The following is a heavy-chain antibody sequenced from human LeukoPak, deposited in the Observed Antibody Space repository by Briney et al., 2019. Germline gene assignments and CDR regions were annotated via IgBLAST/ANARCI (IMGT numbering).Heavy chain of an antibody. CDR3: AKEYYYDSSGYYRTYYHYYGMDV. CDR1: GGSISSSSYY. V-gene: IGHV4-39*01. Sequence: PSETLSLTCTVSGGSISSSSYYWGWIRQPPGKGLEWIGSIYYSGSTYYNPSLKSRVTISVDTSKNQFSLKLSSVTAADTAVYYCAKEYYYDSSGYYRTYYHYYGMDVWGQGTTVTVSS. D-gene: IGHD3-22*01. CDR2: IYYSGST. J-gene: IGHJ6*02.